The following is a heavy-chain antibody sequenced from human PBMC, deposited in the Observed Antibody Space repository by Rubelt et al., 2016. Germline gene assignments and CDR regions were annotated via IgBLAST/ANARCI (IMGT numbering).Heavy chain of an antibody. V-gene: IGHV4-39*01. Sequence: SGYYWSWIRQPPGKGLEWIGSIYYSGSTYYNPSLKSRVTISVDTSKNQFSLKLSSVTAADTAVYYCARYYDFWSGYYANWFDPWGQGTLVTVSS. CDR1: SGYY. J-gene: IGHJ5*02. CDR3: ARYYDFWSGYYANWFDP. CDR2: IYYSGST. D-gene: IGHD3-3*01.